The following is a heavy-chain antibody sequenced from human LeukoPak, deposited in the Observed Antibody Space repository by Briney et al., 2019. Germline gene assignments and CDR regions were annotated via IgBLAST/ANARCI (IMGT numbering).Heavy chain of an antibody. CDR1: GFTFSSYS. CDR2: ISSSSSYI. Sequence: PGRSLRLSCAASGFTFSSYSMNWVRQAPGKGLEWVSSISSSSSYIYYADSVKGRFTISRGNAKNSLYLQMNSLRAEDTAVYYCARDYRYDSSGSAPNIWGQGTMVTVSS. CDR3: ARDYRYDSSGSAPNI. J-gene: IGHJ3*02. D-gene: IGHD3-22*01. V-gene: IGHV3-21*01.